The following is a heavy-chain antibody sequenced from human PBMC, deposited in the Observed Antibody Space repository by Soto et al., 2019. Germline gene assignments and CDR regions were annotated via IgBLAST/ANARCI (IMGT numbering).Heavy chain of an antibody. CDR3: ARDRKQSNYFDY. CDR1: GGSISIGGYS. CDR2: IHQTGIT. J-gene: IGHJ4*02. Sequence: PSETLSLTCAVSGGSISIGGYSWSCIRQPPGKGLEWIGYIHQTGITYYNPSLKSRVTISLDRSNNQFSLNLSSVTAADTAVYSCARDRKQSNYFDYWGQGTLVTVSS. V-gene: IGHV4-30-2*01.